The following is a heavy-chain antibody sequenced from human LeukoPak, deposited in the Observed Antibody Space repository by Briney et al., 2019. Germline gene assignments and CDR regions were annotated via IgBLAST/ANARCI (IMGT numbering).Heavy chain of an antibody. Sequence: PGGSLRLSCAASGFTFSSYAMHWVRQAPGKGLEWVAVISYDGSNKYYADSVKGRFTISRDNSKNTLSLQMSTLRPDDTAMYFCARDSTVGAAYFDFWGQGALVTVSS. V-gene: IGHV3-30-3*01. D-gene: IGHD2-15*01. J-gene: IGHJ4*02. CDR1: GFTFSSYA. CDR2: ISYDGSNK. CDR3: ARDSTVGAAYFDF.